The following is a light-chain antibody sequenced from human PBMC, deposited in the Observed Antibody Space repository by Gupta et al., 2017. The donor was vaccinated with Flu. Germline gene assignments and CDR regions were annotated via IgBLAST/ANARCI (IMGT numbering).Light chain of an antibody. CDR3: CSYVGSDTFA. V-gene: IGLV2-23*02. J-gene: IGLJ3*02. CDR2: EVN. CDR1: NNFGSYYV. Sequence: QSALTQPASVSGSPGQSITISCTGANNFGSYYVVSWYQQHPGKAPKLLIYEVNKRPSGISNRFSGSKSGNTASLTISGLQAEDQADYYCCSYVGSDTFAFGGGTKLTVL.